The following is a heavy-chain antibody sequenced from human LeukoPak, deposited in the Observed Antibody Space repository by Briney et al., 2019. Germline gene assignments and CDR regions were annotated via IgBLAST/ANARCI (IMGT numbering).Heavy chain of an antibody. J-gene: IGHJ4*02. CDR3: ARGRYYHDTSGYYSLDY. D-gene: IGHD3-22*01. CDR1: GSTFDDYA. CDR2: ISWNSNSI. Sequence: PGRSLRLSCAASGSTFDDYAMHWVRQAPGKGLEWVSSISWNSNSIDYADSVKGRFTISRDNAKNSLYLQLNSLRAEDMALYYCARGRYYHDTSGYYSLDYWGQGTLVTVSS. V-gene: IGHV3-9*03.